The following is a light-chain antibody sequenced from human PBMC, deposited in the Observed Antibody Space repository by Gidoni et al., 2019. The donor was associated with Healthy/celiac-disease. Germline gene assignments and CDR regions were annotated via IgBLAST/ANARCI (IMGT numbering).Light chain of an antibody. CDR2: EVS. Sequence: QSALTQPPSASGSPGQSVPISCAGTSSDVGGYNYVSWYQQHSGKAPKLMIYEVSKRPSGVPDRFSGSKSGNTASLTVSGLQAEDEADYYCSSYAGSNRGIFGGGTKLTVL. CDR1: SSDVGGYNY. J-gene: IGLJ2*01. CDR3: SSYAGSNRGI. V-gene: IGLV2-8*01.